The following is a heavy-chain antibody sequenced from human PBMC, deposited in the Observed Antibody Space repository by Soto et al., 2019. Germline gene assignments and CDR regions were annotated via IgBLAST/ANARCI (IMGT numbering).Heavy chain of an antibody. CDR1: GGSISSGGYS. V-gene: IGHV4-30-2*01. CDR3: ARELKVRGYNWFDP. D-gene: IGHD3-10*01. Sequence: SETLSLTCAVSGGSISSGGYSWSWIRQPPGKGLEWIGYIYHSGSTYYNPSLKSRVTISVDRSKNQFSLKLSSVTAADTAVYYCARELKVRGYNWFDPWGQGTLVTVSS. CDR2: IYHSGST. J-gene: IGHJ5*02.